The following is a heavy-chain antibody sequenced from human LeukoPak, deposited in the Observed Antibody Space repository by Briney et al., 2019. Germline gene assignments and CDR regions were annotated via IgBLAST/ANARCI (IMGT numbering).Heavy chain of an antibody. J-gene: IGHJ4*02. CDR1: GFSVSTDH. D-gene: IGHD3-16*02. Sequence: GGSLRLSCAASGFSVSTDHMSWVRQAPGKGLECVSLLYADGGTYYADSVKGRFTFSRDTSKNTLSLQLNSLRAEDTAVYYCARVWELSFDYWGQGTLVTVSP. CDR3: ARVWELSFDY. CDR2: LYADGGT. V-gene: IGHV3-53*01.